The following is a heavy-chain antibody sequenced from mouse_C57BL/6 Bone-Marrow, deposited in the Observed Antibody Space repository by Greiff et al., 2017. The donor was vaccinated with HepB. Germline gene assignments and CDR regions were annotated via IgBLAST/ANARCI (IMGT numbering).Heavy chain of an antibody. CDR3: AREAVVARDYFDY. CDR2: ISDGGSYT. D-gene: IGHD1-1*01. V-gene: IGHV5-4*01. J-gene: IGHJ2*01. Sequence: EVMLVESGGGLVKPGGSLKLSCAASGFTFSSYAMSWVRQTPEKRLEWVATISDGGSYTYYPDNVKGRFTISRDNAKNNLYLQMSHLKSEDTAMYYCAREAVVARDYFDYWGQGTTLTVSS. CDR1: GFTFSSYA.